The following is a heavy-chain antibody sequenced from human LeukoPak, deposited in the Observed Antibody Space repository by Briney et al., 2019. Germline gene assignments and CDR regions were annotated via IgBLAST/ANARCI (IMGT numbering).Heavy chain of an antibody. D-gene: IGHD3-22*01. J-gene: IGHJ4*02. CDR3: AREHQYYYDSSGYSDY. CDR2: IYYSGST. V-gene: IGHV4-39*07. CDR1: GVSISSSNFY. Sequence: SETLSLTCTVSGVSISSSNFYWDWIRQPPGKGLEWIGNIYYSGSTYYNPSLKSRVTISVDMSKNQFSLKLSSVTAADTAVYYCAREHQYYYDSSGYSDYWGQGTLVTVSS.